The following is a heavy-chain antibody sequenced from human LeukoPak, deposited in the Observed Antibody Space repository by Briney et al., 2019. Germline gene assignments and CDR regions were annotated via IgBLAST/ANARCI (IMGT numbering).Heavy chain of an antibody. CDR3: ASAAAGNNDAFDI. J-gene: IGHJ3*02. CDR2: ISAYNGNT. D-gene: IGHD6-13*01. V-gene: IGHV1-18*01. CDR1: GYTFTSYG. Sequence: ASVKVSCKASGYTFTSYGISWVRQAPGQGLEWVGWISAYNGNTNYAQKLQGRVTMTTDTSTSTAYMELRSLRSDDTAVYYCASAAAGNNDAFDIWGQGTMVTVSS.